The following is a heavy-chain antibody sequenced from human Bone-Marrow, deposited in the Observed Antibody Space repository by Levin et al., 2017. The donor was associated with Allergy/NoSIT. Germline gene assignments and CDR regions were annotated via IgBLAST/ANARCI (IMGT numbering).Heavy chain of an antibody. CDR2: IASSDSTT. Sequence: SGFSGFTFSRYYMSWIRQAPGKGLERVSHIASSDSTTYYADSVKGRFTISRDNAKNSLYLQMNSLRAEDTAVYYCAGANYYASSGHYAYWGQGTLVTVSS. CDR1: GFTFSRYY. D-gene: IGHD3-22*01. J-gene: IGHJ4*02. V-gene: IGHV3-11*01. CDR3: AGANYYASSGHYAY.